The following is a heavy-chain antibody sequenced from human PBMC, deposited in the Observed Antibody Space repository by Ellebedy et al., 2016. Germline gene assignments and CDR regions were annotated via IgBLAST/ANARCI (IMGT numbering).Heavy chain of an antibody. CDR2: ITWDGGAT. D-gene: IGHD3-10*01. CDR1: GFGFPNYA. J-gene: IGHJ6*02. CDR3: VKSLGSPANMDV. V-gene: IGHV3-43D*03. Sequence: GGSLRLSXAASGFGFPNYAMNWVRQAPGKGLEWVSQITWDGGATYYADSLKGRFTISRDNSKQSLYLEMTSLRPDDTAVYFCVKSLGSPANMDVWGQGTTVTVS.